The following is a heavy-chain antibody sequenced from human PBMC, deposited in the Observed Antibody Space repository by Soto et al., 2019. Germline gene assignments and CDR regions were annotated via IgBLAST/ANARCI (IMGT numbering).Heavy chain of an antibody. CDR3: ARDYYDSSGYPGFSWYFDL. D-gene: IGHD3-22*01. CDR2: ISYDGSNK. CDR1: GFTFSSYA. J-gene: IGHJ2*01. V-gene: IGHV3-30-3*01. Sequence: VQLVESGGGVVQPGRSLRLSCAASGFTFSSYAMHWVRQAPGKGLEWVAVISYDGSNKYYADSVKGRFTISRDNSKNTLYLQMNSLRAEDTAVYYCARDYYDSSGYPGFSWYFDLWGRGTLVTVSS.